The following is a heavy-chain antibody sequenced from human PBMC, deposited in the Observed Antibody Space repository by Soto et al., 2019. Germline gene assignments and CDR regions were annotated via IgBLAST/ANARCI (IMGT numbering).Heavy chain of an antibody. CDR3: ARDRGAVTGPYFDY. J-gene: IGHJ4*02. V-gene: IGHV3-11*05. D-gene: IGHD3-10*01. CDR1: GFTFSAVY. CDR2: ISSSGTSA. Sequence: QVQLEESGGGLVKPGVSLRLSCAASGFTFSAVYMSWIRQAPNKGLEYISYISSSGTSANYADSVKGRFTISRDNAKNTLYLQMNSLRAEDTAVYYCARDRGAVTGPYFDYWGQGALVTVSS.